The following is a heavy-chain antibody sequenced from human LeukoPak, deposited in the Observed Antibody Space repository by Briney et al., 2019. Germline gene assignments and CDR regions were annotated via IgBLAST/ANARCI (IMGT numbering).Heavy chain of an antibody. CDR3: AREVLMGSSWNFDY. J-gene: IGHJ4*02. D-gene: IGHD6-13*01. CDR1: GFTFSSYW. Sequence: PGGSLRLSCAASGFTFSSYWMHWVRQAPGKGLVWVSRINSDGSSTSCADSVKGRFTISRDNAKNTLYLQMNSLRAEDTAVYYCAREVLMGSSWNFDYWGQGTLVTVSS. CDR2: INSDGSST. V-gene: IGHV3-74*01.